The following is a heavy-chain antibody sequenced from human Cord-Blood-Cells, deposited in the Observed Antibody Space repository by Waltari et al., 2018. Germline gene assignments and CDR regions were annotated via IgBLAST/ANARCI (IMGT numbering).Heavy chain of an antibody. CDR1: GYTFTGYY. CDR3: ARVVLGNDAFDI. Sequence: QVQLVQSGAEVKKPGASVKVHCKHSGYTFTGYYTHWVRQAPGQGLEWMGVINPNKGGTNYAQKFQGRVTMTRDTSISTAYMGLSRLESDETAVYYCARVVLGNDAFDIWGQGTMVTVSS. CDR2: INPNKGGT. V-gene: IGHV1-2*02. D-gene: IGHD2-8*02. J-gene: IGHJ3*02.